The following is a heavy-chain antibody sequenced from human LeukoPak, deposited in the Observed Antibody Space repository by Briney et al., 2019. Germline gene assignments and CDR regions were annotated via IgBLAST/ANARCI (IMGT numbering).Heavy chain of an antibody. J-gene: IGHJ4*02. D-gene: IGHD2-2*01. Sequence: SETLFLTCAVYGGSFSGYYWSWIRQPPGKGLEWIGEINHSGSTNYNPSLKSRVTISVDTSKNKFSLKLSSVTTADTAMYYCARVKRKYQVLKPLHETPSHYFDYWGQGTLVTVSS. CDR3: ARVKRKYQVLKPLHETPSHYFDY. V-gene: IGHV4-34*01. CDR1: GGSFSGYY. CDR2: INHSGST.